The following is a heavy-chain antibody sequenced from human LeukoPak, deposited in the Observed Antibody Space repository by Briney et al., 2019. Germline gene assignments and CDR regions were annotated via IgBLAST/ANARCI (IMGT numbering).Heavy chain of an antibody. Sequence: PSETLSLTCADYGGSFSGYYWSWIRQPPGKGLEWIGEINHSGSTNYNPSLKSRVTISVDTSKNQFSLKLSSVTAADTAVYYCARVKRSIAARRVYYGMDVWGQGTTVTVSS. CDR1: GGSFSGYY. D-gene: IGHD6-6*01. J-gene: IGHJ6*02. V-gene: IGHV4-34*01. CDR2: INHSGST. CDR3: ARVKRSIAARRVYYGMDV.